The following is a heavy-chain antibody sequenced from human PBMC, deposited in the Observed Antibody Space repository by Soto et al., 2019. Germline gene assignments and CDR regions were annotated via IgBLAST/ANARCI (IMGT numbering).Heavy chain of an antibody. J-gene: IGHJ4*02. CDR2: ISYDGSNK. CDR3: AKGGHPSSSWPTVDY. D-gene: IGHD6-13*01. V-gene: IGHV3-30*18. CDR1: GFTFSSYG. Sequence: GGSLRLSCGASGFTFSSYGIHWVRQAPGKGLEWVAVISYDGSNKYYADSVKGRFTISRDNSKNTLYLQMNSLRAEDTAVYYCAKGGHPSSSWPTVDYWGQGTLVTVSS.